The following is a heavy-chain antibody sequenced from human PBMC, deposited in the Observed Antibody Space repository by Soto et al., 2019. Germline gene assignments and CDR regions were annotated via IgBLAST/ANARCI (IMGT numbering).Heavy chain of an antibody. CDR3: ASFRSGYSGFDY. V-gene: IGHV4-59*01. J-gene: IGHJ4*02. Sequence: PSETLSLTCTVSGGSISSYYWSWIRQPPGKGLEWIGYIYYSGSTNYNPSLKSRVTISVDTSKNQFSLKLSSVTAADTAVYYCASFRSGYSGFDYWGQGTLVTVSS. D-gene: IGHD3-3*01. CDR2: IYYSGST. CDR1: GGSISSYY.